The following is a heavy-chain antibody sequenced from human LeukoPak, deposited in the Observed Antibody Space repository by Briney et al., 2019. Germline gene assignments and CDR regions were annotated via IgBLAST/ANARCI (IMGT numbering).Heavy chain of an antibody. CDR3: AKDKADYFDY. D-gene: IGHD6-19*01. Sequence: PGGSLRLSCAASGFTFSSNGMSWVRQAPGKGLEWVSAISGSGGSTYYADSVKGRFTISRDNSKDTLYLQMNSLRVEDTAVYYCAKDKADYFDYWGQGTLVTVSS. J-gene: IGHJ4*02. V-gene: IGHV3-23*01. CDR2: ISGSGGST. CDR1: GFTFSSNG.